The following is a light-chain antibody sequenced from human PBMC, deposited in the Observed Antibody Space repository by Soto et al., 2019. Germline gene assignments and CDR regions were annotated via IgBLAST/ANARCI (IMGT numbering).Light chain of an antibody. CDR2: DAS. Sequence: EIVLTQSPATLSLSPGDRATLSCRASESIGTYLAWYQQKPGQAPRLLIYDASNRATGVPARFSGTGSGTDFTLTISSLESEDFAVYYCQQYNNWPPWTFGQGTKVEIK. CDR1: ESIGTY. V-gene: IGKV3-11*01. J-gene: IGKJ1*01. CDR3: QQYNNWPPWT.